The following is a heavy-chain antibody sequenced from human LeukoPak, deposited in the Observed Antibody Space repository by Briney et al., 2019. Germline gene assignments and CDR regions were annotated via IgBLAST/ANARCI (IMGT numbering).Heavy chain of an antibody. CDR1: GGSISSSSYY. J-gene: IGHJ4*02. CDR3: ARRDYYCGGDCYWYYFDY. D-gene: IGHD2-21*02. CDR2: TYYSGST. Sequence: SETLSLTCTVSGGSISSSSYYWGWIRQPPGKGLEWIGSTYYSGSTYYNPSLKSRVTISVDMSKNQFSLKLSSVTAADTAVYYCARRDYYCGGDCYWYYFDYWGQGTLVTVSS. V-gene: IGHV4-39*07.